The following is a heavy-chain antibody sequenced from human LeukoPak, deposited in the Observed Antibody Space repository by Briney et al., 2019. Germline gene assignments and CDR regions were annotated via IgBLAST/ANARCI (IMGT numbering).Heavy chain of an antibody. Sequence: GESLKISCKGSGYSFTSYWIGWVRQMPGKGLEWMGIIYPGDSDTRYSPSFQGQVTISADKSISTAYPQWSSLKASDTAMYYCARLGYYYGSGSYPKKTKYYYYGMDVWGQGTTVTVSS. CDR2: IYPGDSDT. V-gene: IGHV5-51*01. CDR3: ARLGYYYGSGSYPKKTKYYYYGMDV. CDR1: GYSFTSYW. D-gene: IGHD3-10*01. J-gene: IGHJ6*02.